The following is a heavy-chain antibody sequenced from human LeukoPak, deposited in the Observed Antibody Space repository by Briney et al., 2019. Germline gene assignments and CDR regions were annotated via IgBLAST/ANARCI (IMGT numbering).Heavy chain of an antibody. D-gene: IGHD3-22*01. V-gene: IGHV4-34*01. CDR2: INHSGST. CDR3: ARDGLLPPWAFDI. Sequence: SETLSLTCAVYGGSFSGYYWSWIRQPPGKGLEWIGEINHSGSTNYNPSLKSRVTISVDTSKNQFSLKLSSVTAADTAVYYCARDGLLPPWAFDIWGQGTMVTVPS. CDR1: GGSFSGYY. J-gene: IGHJ3*02.